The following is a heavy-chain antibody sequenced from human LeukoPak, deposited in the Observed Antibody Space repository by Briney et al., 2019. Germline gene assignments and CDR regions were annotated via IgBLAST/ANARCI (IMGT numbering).Heavy chain of an antibody. V-gene: IGHV3-30*18. CDR2: ISYDGSNK. CDR3: AKKSRYCSGGSCSKKDYYYYGMDV. J-gene: IGHJ6*04. D-gene: IGHD2-15*01. CDR1: GFTFGTFA. Sequence: GGSLRLSCAASGFTFGTFAMHWVRQAPGKGLEWVAVISYDGSNKYYADSVKGRFTISRDNSKNTLYLQMNSLRAEDTAVYYCAKKSRYCSGGSCSKKDYYYYGMDVWGKGTTVTVSS.